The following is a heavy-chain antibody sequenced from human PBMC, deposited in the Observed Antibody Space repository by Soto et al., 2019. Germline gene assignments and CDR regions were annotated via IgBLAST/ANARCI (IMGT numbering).Heavy chain of an antibody. V-gene: IGHV4-59*01. CDR3: ARDRYCSGGSCLNTLDAFDI. CDR1: GGSISSYY. CDR2: IYYSGST. Sequence: SETLSLTCTVSGGSISSYYWSWIRQPPGKGLEWIGYIYYSGSTNYNPSLKSRVTISVDTSKNQFSLKLSSVTAADTAVYYCARDRYCSGGSCLNTLDAFDIWGQGTMVTVSS. D-gene: IGHD2-15*01. J-gene: IGHJ3*02.